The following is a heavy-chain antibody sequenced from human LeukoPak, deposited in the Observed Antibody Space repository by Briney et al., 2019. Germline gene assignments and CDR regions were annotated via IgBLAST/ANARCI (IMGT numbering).Heavy chain of an antibody. CDR2: ISAYNGNT. CDR1: GYTFTSYG. D-gene: IGHD4-17*01. CDR3: VYGDYVLFDYYCGMDV. V-gene: IGHV1-18*01. Sequence: ASVKVSCKASGYTFTSYGISWGRQAPGQGLEWMGWISAYNGNTNYAQKLQGRVTMTTDTSTSTAYMELRSLRSDDTAVYYCVYGDYVLFDYYCGMDVWGQGTTVTVSS. J-gene: IGHJ6*02.